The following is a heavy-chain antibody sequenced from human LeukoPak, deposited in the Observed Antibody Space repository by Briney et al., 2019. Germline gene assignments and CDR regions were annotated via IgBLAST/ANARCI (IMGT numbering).Heavy chain of an antibody. J-gene: IGHJ4*02. V-gene: IGHV4-34*01. Sequence: SETLSLTCAVYGGSFSGYYWSWIRRPPGKGLEWIGEINHSGSTNYNPSLKSRVTISVDTSKNQFSLKLSSVTAADTAVYYCARWGTTVTTPDYWGQGTLVTVSS. CDR2: INHSGST. D-gene: IGHD4-17*01. CDR3: ARWGTTVTTPDY. CDR1: GGSFSGYY.